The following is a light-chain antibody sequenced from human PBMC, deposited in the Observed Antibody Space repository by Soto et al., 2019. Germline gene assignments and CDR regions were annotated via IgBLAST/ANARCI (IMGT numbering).Light chain of an antibody. Sequence: DIQMTQSPSTLSASVGDTVTVTCRASQSVSGWLAWYQQKPGEAPKLLIYDASALPRGDPSRFGGSGSGTKFTLPIASLLPDNFTTHYGQHYETCSRTFGPLTKVQI. CDR1: QSVSGW. J-gene: IGKJ1*01. CDR3: QHYETCSRT. CDR2: DAS. V-gene: IGKV1-5*01.